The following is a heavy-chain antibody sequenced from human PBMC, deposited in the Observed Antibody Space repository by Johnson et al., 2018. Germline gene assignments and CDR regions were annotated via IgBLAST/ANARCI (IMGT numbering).Heavy chain of an antibody. Sequence: QLVESGGGVVQPGRSLRLSCAASGFTFSSYGMSWVRQAPGKGLEWVSAISGSGGSTYYADSVKGRFTISRDNSKNTLYLQMNSLRAEDTAVYYCAKDYYDSSGYLAAAFDIWGQGTMVTVSS. V-gene: IGHV3-23*04. D-gene: IGHD3-22*01. CDR2: ISGSGGST. CDR1: GFTFSSYG. J-gene: IGHJ3*02. CDR3: AKDYYDSSGYLAAAFDI.